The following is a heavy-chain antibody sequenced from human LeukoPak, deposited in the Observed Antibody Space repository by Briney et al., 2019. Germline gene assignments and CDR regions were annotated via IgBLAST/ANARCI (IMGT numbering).Heavy chain of an antibody. CDR3: ARGHYGGNRYFDN. D-gene: IGHD4-23*01. CDR1: GYTFRDYE. V-gene: IGHV1-8*01. J-gene: IGHJ4*02. CDR2: IHANSGKA. Sequence: ASVRVSCKTSGYTFRDYEINWVRQAPGLGLEWVAWIHANSGKAGSAQKFQGRVTLTRDTSTETAFMELSGLTSDDSATYFCARGHYGGNRYFDNWGQGALVTVSS.